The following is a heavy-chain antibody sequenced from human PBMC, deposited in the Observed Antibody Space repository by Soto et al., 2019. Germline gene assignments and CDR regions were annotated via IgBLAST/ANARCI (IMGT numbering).Heavy chain of an antibody. CDR3: AKDIAYYGSGSYFFDY. J-gene: IGHJ4*02. D-gene: IGHD3-10*01. Sequence: DVQLVESGGGLVQPGRSLRLSCAASGFTFDDYAMHWVRQAPGKGLEWVSGISWNSGSIGDADSVKGRFTISRDNAKNSLYLQMNSLRAEDTALYYCAKDIAYYGSGSYFFDYWGQGTLVTVSS. CDR2: ISWNSGSI. V-gene: IGHV3-9*01. CDR1: GFTFDDYA.